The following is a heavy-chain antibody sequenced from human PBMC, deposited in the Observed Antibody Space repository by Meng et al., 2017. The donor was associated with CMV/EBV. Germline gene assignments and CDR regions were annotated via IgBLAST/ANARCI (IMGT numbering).Heavy chain of an antibody. CDR1: GFTVSSNY. CDR3: SYGGGY. D-gene: IGHD3-10*01. J-gene: IGHJ4*02. CDR2: IYSGGST. V-gene: IGHV3-53*01. Sequence: GESLKISCAASGFTVSSNYMSWVRQAPGKGLEWVSVIYSGGSTYYADSVKGRFTISRDNSKNTLYLQMNSLRAEDTAVYHCSYGGGYWGQGTLVTVSS.